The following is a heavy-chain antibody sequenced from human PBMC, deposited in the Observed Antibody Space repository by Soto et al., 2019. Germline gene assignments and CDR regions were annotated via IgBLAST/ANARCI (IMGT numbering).Heavy chain of an antibody. CDR3: AGSRTGALDY. D-gene: IGHD7-27*01. CDR2: INPNSGGGT. J-gene: IGHJ4*02. V-gene: IGHV1-2*02. Sequence: QVQLVQSGAGVKKPGASVNLSCKASGFTFIGHYIHWVRQAPGQGLEWVGWINPNSGGGTVYAQKFQGRYTMTADTSTSIASMDLTSLRGDDTAVYYCAGSRTGALDYWGPGVLVPVSS. CDR1: GFTFIGHY.